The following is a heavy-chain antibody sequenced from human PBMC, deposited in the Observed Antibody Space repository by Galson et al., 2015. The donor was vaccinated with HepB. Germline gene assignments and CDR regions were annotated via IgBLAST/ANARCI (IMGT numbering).Heavy chain of an antibody. V-gene: IGHV3-30*04. Sequence: SLRLSCAASGFTFSSYAMHWVRQAPGKGLEWVAVISYDGSNKYYADSVKGRFTISRDNSKNTLYLQMNSLRAEDTAVYYCARWGHSSSWPRYFDYWGQGTLVTVSS. CDR2: ISYDGSNK. CDR3: ARWGHSSSWPRYFDY. D-gene: IGHD6-13*01. J-gene: IGHJ4*02. CDR1: GFTFSSYA.